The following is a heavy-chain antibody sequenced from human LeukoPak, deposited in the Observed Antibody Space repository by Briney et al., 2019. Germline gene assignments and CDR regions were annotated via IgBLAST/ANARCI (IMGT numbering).Heavy chain of an antibody. CDR1: GFIFGNYA. D-gene: IGHD6-6*01. V-gene: IGHV3-23*01. J-gene: IGHJ4*02. CDR3: AKDRKREQLVGPFDY. Sequence: PGGSLRLSCAASGFIFGNYAMTWVRQAPGKGLEWVSSISGSGGSTYNADSVKGRFTISRDNSKNTLYLQMNSLRAEDTAVYYCAKDRKREQLVGPFDYWGQGTLVTVSS. CDR2: ISGSGGST.